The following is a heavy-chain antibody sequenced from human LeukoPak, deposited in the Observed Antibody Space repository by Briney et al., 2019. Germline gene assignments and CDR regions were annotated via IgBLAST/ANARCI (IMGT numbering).Heavy chain of an antibody. CDR1: GGSIRGYH. J-gene: IGHJ6*03. CDR3: ARVPRSYYYYYYMDV. Sequence: SETLSLTCNVSGGSIRGYHWSWIRQPPGKGLEWLGYIYYSGSSNYNPSLKSRVTISAATSKNQFFLKLSSVTAADTAVYYCARVPRSYYYYYYMDVWGKGTTVTVS. V-gene: IGHV4-59*01. CDR2: IYYSGSS.